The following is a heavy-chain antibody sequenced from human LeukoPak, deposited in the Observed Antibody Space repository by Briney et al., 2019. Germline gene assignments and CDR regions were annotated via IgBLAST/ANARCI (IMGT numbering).Heavy chain of an antibody. CDR3: ARAYTGFEAFDY. J-gene: IGHJ4*02. CDR1: GYTFTGQY. V-gene: IGHV1-2*02. CDR2: INPNSGGT. D-gene: IGHD5-12*01. Sequence: GASVKVSCKTSGYTFTGQYLHWVRQAPGQGLEWMGWINPNSGGTKSAQKFQGRVIMTRDTSISTAYMELSRLRSDDTAMYFCARAYTGFEAFDYWGQGTLVTVSS.